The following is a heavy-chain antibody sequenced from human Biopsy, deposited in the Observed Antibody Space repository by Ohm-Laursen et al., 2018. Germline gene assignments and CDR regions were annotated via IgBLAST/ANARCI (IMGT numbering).Heavy chain of an antibody. CDR3: VRGVDYYDPYHYYALDV. Sequence: DTLSLTCAVYGESFNGYYWSWIRQPPGKGLEWIGEINHSGRTNYNPSLKSRVTISVDTSKNQFSLKVRSVTAADTAVYYCVRGVDYYDPYHYYALDVWGQGTTVTVSS. CDR2: INHSGRT. V-gene: IGHV4-34*01. CDR1: GESFNGYY. J-gene: IGHJ6*02. D-gene: IGHD3-22*01.